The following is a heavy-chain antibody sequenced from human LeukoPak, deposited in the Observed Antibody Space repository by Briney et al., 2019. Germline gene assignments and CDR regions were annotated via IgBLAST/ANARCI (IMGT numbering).Heavy chain of an antibody. Sequence: SGPTLVNPTQTLTLTCTFSGFALSTTGVSVGWIRQPPGKALEWLALIYWDDDKRYSPSLKTRLTITKDTSKSQVVLTMTNMDPVDTATYYCAHSPYCSRTSCQKFDFWGQGTLVTVSP. CDR2: IYWDDDK. D-gene: IGHD2-2*01. J-gene: IGHJ4*02. CDR1: GFALSTTGVS. CDR3: AHSPYCSRTSCQKFDF. V-gene: IGHV2-5*02.